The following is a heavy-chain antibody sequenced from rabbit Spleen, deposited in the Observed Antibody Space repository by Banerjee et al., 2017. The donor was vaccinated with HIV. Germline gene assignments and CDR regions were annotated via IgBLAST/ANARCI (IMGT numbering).Heavy chain of an antibody. V-gene: IGHV1S45*01. D-gene: IGHD1-1*01. Sequence: EESGGGLVQPEGSLTLTCTASGFSFSDIYWISWVRQAPGKGLEWIACIYSGGGSIHYASWAKGQFTISRTSTTVTLQMTSLTVADTATYFCARGVGSGEWWGRAFDLWGQGTLVTVS. CDR2: IYSGGGSI. J-gene: IGHJ4*01. CDR3: ARGVGSGEWWGRAFDL. CDR1: GFSFSDIYW.